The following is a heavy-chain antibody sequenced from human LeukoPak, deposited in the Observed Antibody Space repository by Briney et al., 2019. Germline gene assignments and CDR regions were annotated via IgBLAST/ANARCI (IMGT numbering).Heavy chain of an antibody. J-gene: IGHJ4*02. V-gene: IGHV3-30-3*01. CDR1: GFTFSNYA. CDR2: ISYVGSNK. CDR3: ARYYCSGCSCYYFDF. D-gene: IGHD2-15*01. Sequence: GGSLRLSCAASGFTFSNYAKHWLAQAPGRGREGGTIISYVGSNKYYADSVKGRFTISRDNYKNTLYLQMGSLRAEDTAVYYCARYYCSGCSCYYFDFWGQGTLVTVSS.